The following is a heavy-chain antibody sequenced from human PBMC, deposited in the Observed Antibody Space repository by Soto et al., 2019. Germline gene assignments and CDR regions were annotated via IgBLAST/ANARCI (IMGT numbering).Heavy chain of an antibody. CDR3: ARSDYAFIYGMDV. V-gene: IGHV1-2*04. CDR2: INPNSGGT. J-gene: IGHJ6*02. Sequence: ASVKVSCKASGYTFTSYYMHWVRQAPGQGLEWMGWINPNSGGTNYAQKFQGWVTMTRDTSISTAYMELSRLRSDDTAVYYCARSDYAFIYGMDVWGQGTTVTVSS. D-gene: IGHD4-17*01. CDR1: GYTFTSYY.